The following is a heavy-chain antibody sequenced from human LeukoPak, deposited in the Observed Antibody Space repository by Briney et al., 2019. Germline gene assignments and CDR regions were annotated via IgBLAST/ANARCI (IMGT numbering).Heavy chain of an antibody. V-gene: IGHV3-7*01. J-gene: IGHJ6*02. CDR2: IKQDGSEK. CDR1: GFTFSSHW. CDR3: ARSPVVRGVVDYCYGMDV. D-gene: IGHD3-10*01. Sequence: PGGSLRLSCAASGFTFSSHWMSWVRQAPGKGLEWVANIKQDGSEKYYVDSVKGRFTISRDNAKNSLYLQMNSLRAEDTAVYYCARSPVVRGVVDYCYGMDVWGQGTTVTVSS.